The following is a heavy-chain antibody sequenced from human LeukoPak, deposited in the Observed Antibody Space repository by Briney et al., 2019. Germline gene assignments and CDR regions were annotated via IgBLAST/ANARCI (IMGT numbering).Heavy chain of an antibody. V-gene: IGHV1-18*01. CDR2: ISAYNGNT. Sequence: WASVKVSCKASGYTFTSYGISWVRQAPGQGLEWMGWISAYNGNTNYAQKLQGRVTMTTDTSTSTAYMELRSLRSDDTAVYYCARDRYSSSWYGDAFDIWGQGTMVTVSS. CDR3: ARDRYSSSWYGDAFDI. D-gene: IGHD6-13*01. CDR1: GYTFTSYG. J-gene: IGHJ3*02.